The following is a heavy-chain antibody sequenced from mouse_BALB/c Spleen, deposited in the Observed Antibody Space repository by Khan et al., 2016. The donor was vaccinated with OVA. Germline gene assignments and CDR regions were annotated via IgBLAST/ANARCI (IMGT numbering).Heavy chain of an antibody. CDR2: ISTSYGNA. D-gene: IGHD1-3*01. CDR3: ARASGNSQFAY. Sequence: QVQLQQPGAELVRPGDSVKISCKGSGYTFTDYAMHWVKQSPAKSLAWIGVISTSYGNADYNQKSKGKATMTVDKSSSTAYMELARLTSEDSAIYYCARASGNSQFAYWSQGTLVTVAA. CDR1: GYTFTDYA. J-gene: IGHJ3*01. V-gene: IGHV1S137*01.